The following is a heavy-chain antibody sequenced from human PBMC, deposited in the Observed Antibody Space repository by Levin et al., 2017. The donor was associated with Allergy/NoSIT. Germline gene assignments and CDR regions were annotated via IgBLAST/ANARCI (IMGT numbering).Heavy chain of an antibody. J-gene: IGHJ4*02. V-gene: IGHV3-7*01. CDR1: GFTFSPYW. CDR2: IKPDGTEK. CDR3: AREDDRSFDF. Sequence: GGSLRLSCAASGFTFSPYWMTWVRQAPGKGLEWVANIKPDGTEKSYADSVRGRFTISRDNAGSSLHLQMNSLRVEDTAVYYCAREDDRSFDFWGQGTLVTVSS.